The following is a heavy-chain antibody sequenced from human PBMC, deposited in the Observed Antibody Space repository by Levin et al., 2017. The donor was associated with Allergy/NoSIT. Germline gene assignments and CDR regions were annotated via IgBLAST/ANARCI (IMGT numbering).Heavy chain of an antibody. CDR1: GFTFSSYS. J-gene: IGHJ2*01. CDR3: ARSTSSSWYGWYFDL. V-gene: IGHV3-48*02. CDR2: ISSSSSTI. D-gene: IGHD6-13*01. Sequence: GGSLRLSCAASGFTFSSYSMNWVRQAPGKGLEWVSYISSSSSTIYYADSVKGRFTISRDNAKNSLYLQMNSLRDEDTAVYYCARSTSSSWYGWYFDLWGRGTLVTVSS.